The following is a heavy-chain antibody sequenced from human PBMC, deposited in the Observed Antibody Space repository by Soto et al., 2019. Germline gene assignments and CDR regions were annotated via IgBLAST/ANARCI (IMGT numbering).Heavy chain of an antibody. V-gene: IGHV4-4*07. Sequence: PSETLSLTCTVSGGSIIGFYWNWFRQPAGKGLEWIGRIHTGGTTNYKPSPRSRVTMSVDTSKNQFSLKLTSVTAADTAVYYCARISGGPIRWGQGTLVTVSS. J-gene: IGHJ4*02. CDR3: ARISGGPIR. CDR1: GGSIIGFY. CDR2: IHTGGTT.